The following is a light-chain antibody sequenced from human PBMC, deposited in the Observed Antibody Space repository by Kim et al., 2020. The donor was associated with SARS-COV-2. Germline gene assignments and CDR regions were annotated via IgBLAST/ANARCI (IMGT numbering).Light chain of an antibody. J-gene: IGKJ1*01. CDR1: QSFSST. V-gene: IGKV3-15*01. Sequence: ESPGKRATRSCRASQSFSSTLAWYQQKPGQAPRLLIRDASTRATGIPDRFSGSGSGTEFTLTISSLQSEDFAIYCCQQYNNWPPTFGQGTKVDIK. CDR3: QQYNNWPPT. CDR2: DAS.